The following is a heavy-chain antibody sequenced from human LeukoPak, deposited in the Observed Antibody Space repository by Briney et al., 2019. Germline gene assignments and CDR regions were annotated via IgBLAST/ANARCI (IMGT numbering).Heavy chain of an antibody. CDR2: IYYSGST. Sequence: PSETLSLTCTASGGSISGYYWSWIRQAPGKGLEWIGYIYYSGSTNYNPSLKSRVTISVDTSKNQFSLKLSYVTAADTAVYYCARVFDSGSQAYFYYMDVWGKGTTVTISS. CDR1: GGSISGYY. J-gene: IGHJ6*03. V-gene: IGHV4-59*01. D-gene: IGHD3-10*01. CDR3: ARVFDSGSQAYFYYMDV.